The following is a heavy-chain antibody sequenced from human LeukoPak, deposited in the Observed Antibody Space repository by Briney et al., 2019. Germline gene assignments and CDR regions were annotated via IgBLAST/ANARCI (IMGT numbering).Heavy chain of an antibody. V-gene: IGHV3-30*03. J-gene: IGHJ4*02. CDR1: GFTFSSYG. Sequence: GGSLRLSCAASGFTFSSYGMHWVRQAPGKGLEWVAVISYDGSNKYYADSVKGRFTISRDNSKNTLYLQMNSLRAEGTAVYYCARDRGPYSSSWYYNYWGQGTLVTVSS. CDR3: ARDRGPYSSSWYYNY. CDR2: ISYDGSNK. D-gene: IGHD6-13*01.